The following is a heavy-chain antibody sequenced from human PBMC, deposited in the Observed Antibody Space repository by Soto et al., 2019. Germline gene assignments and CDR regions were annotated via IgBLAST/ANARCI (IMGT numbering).Heavy chain of an antibody. V-gene: IGHV1-3*01. CDR3: ARSAPPLDY. CDR1: AYTLTSYA. CDR2: INAGNGNT. Sequence: ASVEVSFKTSAYTLTSYAIPWVRQAPGQRLEWMGWINAGNGNTKYSQKFQGRVTITRDTSASTAYMELSSLRSEDTAVYYCARSAPPLDYWGQGTLVTVSS. J-gene: IGHJ4*02.